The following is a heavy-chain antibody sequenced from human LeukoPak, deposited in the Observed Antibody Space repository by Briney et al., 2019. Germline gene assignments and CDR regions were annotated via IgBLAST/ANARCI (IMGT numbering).Heavy chain of an antibody. CDR3: VFGGFSGYVY. J-gene: IGHJ4*02. CDR2: ISSSSSII. V-gene: IGHV3-11*04. D-gene: IGHD5-12*01. CDR1: GFTFSDYY. Sequence: GGSLRLSCAASGFTFSDYYMSWIRQAPGKGLEWVSYISSSSSIIYYADSVKGRFTISRDDAKNSLHLQMTSLRADDTAVYYCVFGGFSGYVYWGQGTLVTVSS.